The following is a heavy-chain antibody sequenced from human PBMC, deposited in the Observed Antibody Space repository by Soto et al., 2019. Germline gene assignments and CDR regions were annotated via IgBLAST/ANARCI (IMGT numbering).Heavy chain of an antibody. CDR3: ARLTPSYSSGWSVHEPGIYYY. D-gene: IGHD6-19*01. Sequence: QVQLQQWGAGLLKPSETLSLTCAVYGGSFSGYYWSWIRQPPGKGLEWIGEINHSGSTNYNPSLNSRVTISVDTSKNQFSLKLSSVTAADTAVYYCARLTPSYSSGWSVHEPGIYYYWGQGTVVTVSS. J-gene: IGHJ4*02. CDR1: GGSFSGYY. V-gene: IGHV4-34*01. CDR2: INHSGST.